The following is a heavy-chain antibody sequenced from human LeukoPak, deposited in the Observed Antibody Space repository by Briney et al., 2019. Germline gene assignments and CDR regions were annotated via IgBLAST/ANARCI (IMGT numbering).Heavy chain of an antibody. J-gene: IGHJ4*02. D-gene: IGHD4/OR15-4a*01. CDR1: GGSISSGDYY. CDR2: IYYSGST. Sequence: PSETLSLTCTVSGGSISSGDYYWSWIRQPPGKGLEWIGYIYYSGSTYYNPSLKSRVTMSVDTSKNQFSLKLSSVTAADAAVYYCARELTYADYWGQGTLVTVSS. CDR3: ARELTYADY. V-gene: IGHV4-30-4*01.